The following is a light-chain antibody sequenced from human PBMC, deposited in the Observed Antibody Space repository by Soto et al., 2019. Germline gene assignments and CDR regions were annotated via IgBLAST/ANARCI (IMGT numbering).Light chain of an antibody. V-gene: IGKV1-39*01. CDR3: QQTYRTPLT. CDR2: AAS. J-gene: IGKJ4*01. Sequence: DIQMTPSPSTPSASVGDRVTITCRASQSISSWLAWYQQKPGKAPKLLIYAASSLHSGVPSRFSGSGSGTDFTLTISSLQPEDFATYSCQQTYRTPLTFGGGTKVDI. CDR1: QSISSW.